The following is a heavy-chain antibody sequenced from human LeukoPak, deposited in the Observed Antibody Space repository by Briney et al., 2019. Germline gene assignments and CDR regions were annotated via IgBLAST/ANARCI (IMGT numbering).Heavy chain of an antibody. Sequence: SETLSLTCTVSGGSVDTIDYYWSWIRQPPGKGLEWIGYMYHTGSSIYSPSLKSRLTISVDTSKNQFTLNLSSMTAADTAVYYCAGDQGGSAHRHAFDIWGQGTLVTVSS. CDR3: AGDQGGSAHRHAFDI. CDR1: GGSVDTIDYY. V-gene: IGHV4-61*08. D-gene: IGHD1-26*01. CDR2: MYHTGSS. J-gene: IGHJ3*02.